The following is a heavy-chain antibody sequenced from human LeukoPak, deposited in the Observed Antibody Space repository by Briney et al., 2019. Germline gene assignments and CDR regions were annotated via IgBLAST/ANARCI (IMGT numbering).Heavy chain of an antibody. CDR1: GASISSYY. Sequence: PSETLSLTCTVSGASISSYYWSWIRQPPGKGLEWIGYVSYSGSTNYNPSLKSRVTISVDTSKNQFSLKLSSVTAADTAVYYCARGGTYALVWGQGTLVTVSS. D-gene: IGHD3-16*01. V-gene: IGHV4-59*01. J-gene: IGHJ4*02. CDR2: VSYSGST. CDR3: ARGGTYALV.